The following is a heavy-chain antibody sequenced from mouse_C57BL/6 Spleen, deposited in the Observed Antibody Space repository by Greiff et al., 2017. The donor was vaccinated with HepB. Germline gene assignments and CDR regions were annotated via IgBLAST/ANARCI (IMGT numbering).Heavy chain of an antibody. CDR3: ARRDDYDVDYAMDY. D-gene: IGHD2-4*01. Sequence: VKLMESGPGLVQPSQSLSITCTVSGFSLTSYGVHWVRQSPGKGLEWLGVIWRGGSTNYNAAFMSRLSITKDNSKSHVFFKMNSLQADDTAIYYCARRDDYDVDYAMDYWGQGTSVTVSS. CDR1: GFSLTSYG. V-gene: IGHV2-5*01. J-gene: IGHJ4*01. CDR2: IWRGGST.